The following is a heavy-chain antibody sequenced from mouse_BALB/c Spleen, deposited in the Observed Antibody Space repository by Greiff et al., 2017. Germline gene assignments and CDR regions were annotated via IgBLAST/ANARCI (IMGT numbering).Heavy chain of an antibody. CDR3: ARQYRYDDPSYFDY. CDR1: GYTFTSYV. V-gene: IGHV1-14*01. D-gene: IGHD2-14*01. CDR2: INPYNDGT. J-gene: IGHJ2*01. Sequence: EVQLQQSGPELVKPGASVKMSCKASGYTFTSYVMHWVKQKPGQGLEWIGYINPYNDGTKYSEKFKGKATLTSDKSSSTAYMELSSLTSEDSAVYYCARQYRYDDPSYFDYWGQGTTLTVSS.